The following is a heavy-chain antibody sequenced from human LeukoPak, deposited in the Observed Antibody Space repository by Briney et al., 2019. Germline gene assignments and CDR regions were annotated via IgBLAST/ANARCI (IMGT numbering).Heavy chain of an antibody. Sequence: GGSLRLSCAATGFTFSSFSMHWVRQAPGKGLEWVAVTSYDGSNKYYADSVKGRFTISRGNSKNTLYLQMNSLRTEDTAVYYCAKGRVGANGYYYYGMDVWGQGTTVTVSS. J-gene: IGHJ6*02. CDR1: GFTFSSFS. D-gene: IGHD1-26*01. V-gene: IGHV3-30*18. CDR3: AKGRVGANGYYYYGMDV. CDR2: TSYDGSNK.